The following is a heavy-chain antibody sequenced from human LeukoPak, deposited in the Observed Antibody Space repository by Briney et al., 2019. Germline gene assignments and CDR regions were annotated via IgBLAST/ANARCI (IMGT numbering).Heavy chain of an antibody. CDR1: GYTFTGYY. J-gene: IGHJ6*02. V-gene: IGHV1-2*04. CDR2: INPNSGGT. D-gene: IGHD5-18*01. CDR3: ARERLDTAMAQIRYYYYYGMDV. Sequence: GASVKVSCKASGYTFTGYYMRWVRQAPGQGLEWMGWINPNSGGTNYAQKFQGWVTMTRDTSISTAYMELSRLRSDDTAVYYCARERLDTAMAQIRYYYYYGMDVWGQGTTVTVSS.